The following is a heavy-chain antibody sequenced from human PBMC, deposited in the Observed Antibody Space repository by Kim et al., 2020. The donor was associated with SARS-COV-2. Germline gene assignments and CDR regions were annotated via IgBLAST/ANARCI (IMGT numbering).Heavy chain of an antibody. CDR1: GYTFTSYG. D-gene: IGHD2-21*02. CDR3: ARQGCGGDCYSWEYYYGMDV. CDR2: ISAYNGNT. J-gene: IGHJ6*02. Sequence: ASVKVSCKASGYTFTSYGISWVRQAPGQGLEWMGWISAYNGNTNYAQKLQGRVTMTTDTSTSTAYMELRSLRSDDTAVYYCARQGCGGDCYSWEYYYGMDVCGQGATVTASS. V-gene: IGHV1-18*04.